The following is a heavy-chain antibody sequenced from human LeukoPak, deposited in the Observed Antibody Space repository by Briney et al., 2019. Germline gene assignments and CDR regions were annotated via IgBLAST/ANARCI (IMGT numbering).Heavy chain of an antibody. CDR1: GGSISSSNW. CDR2: IYHSGST. CDR3: ARQISGSYDFDY. Sequence: SGTLSLTCAVSGGSISSSNWWSWVRQPPGKGLEWIGEIYHSGSTNYNPSLKSRVTISVDTSKNQFSLKLSSVTAADTAVYYCARQISGSYDFDYWGQGTLVTVSS. J-gene: IGHJ4*02. V-gene: IGHV4-4*02. D-gene: IGHD1-26*01.